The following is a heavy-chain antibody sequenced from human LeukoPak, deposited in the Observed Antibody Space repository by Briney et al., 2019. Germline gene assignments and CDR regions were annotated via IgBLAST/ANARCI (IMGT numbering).Heavy chain of an antibody. Sequence: ASVKVSCKASGYTFTGYYMHWVRQAPGQGPEWMGWINPNSGGTNYAQKFQGRVTMTRDTSISTAYMELSRLRSDDTAVYYCATPLGYCSGGSCSDYWGQGTLVTVSS. CDR1: GYTFTGYY. CDR3: ATPLGYCSGGSCSDY. CDR2: INPNSGGT. D-gene: IGHD2-15*01. V-gene: IGHV1-2*02. J-gene: IGHJ4*02.